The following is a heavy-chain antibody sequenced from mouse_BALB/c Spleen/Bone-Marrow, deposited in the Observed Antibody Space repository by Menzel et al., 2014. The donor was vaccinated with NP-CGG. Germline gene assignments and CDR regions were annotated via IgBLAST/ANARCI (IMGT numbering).Heavy chain of an antibody. V-gene: IGHV1S81*02. J-gene: IGHJ3*01. Sequence: VKLMESGAELVKPGASVKLSCKASGYTFTSYYMYWVKQRPGQGLEWIGEINPSNGGTNFNEKFKNKATLTVDKSSSTAYMQLSSLIFEDSAVYYCTRSNGNWFAYWDQGTLVTVSA. D-gene: IGHD2-1*01. CDR3: TRSNGNWFAY. CDR2: INPSNGGT. CDR1: GYTFTSYY.